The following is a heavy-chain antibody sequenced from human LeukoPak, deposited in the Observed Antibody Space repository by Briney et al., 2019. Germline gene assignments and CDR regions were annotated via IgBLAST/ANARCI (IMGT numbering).Heavy chain of an antibody. CDR3: ARDRVGGYVAVTTRYYYYYMDV. CDR1: GFTFSSYS. D-gene: IGHD3-16*01. V-gene: IGHV3-21*01. Sequence: GGSLRLSCAASGFTFSSYSMNWVRQAPGKGLEWVSSISSSSSYIYYADSVKGRFTISRDNAKNSLYLQMNSLRAEDTAVYYCARDRVGGYVAVTTRYYYYYMDVWGKGTTVTVSS. J-gene: IGHJ6*03. CDR2: ISSSSSYI.